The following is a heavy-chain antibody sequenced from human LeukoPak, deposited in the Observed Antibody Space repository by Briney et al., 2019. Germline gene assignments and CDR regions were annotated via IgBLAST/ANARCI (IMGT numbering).Heavy chain of an antibody. V-gene: IGHV3-7*03. CDR1: GFTFSSYW. D-gene: IGHD3-16*01. CDR2: INHNGNVN. Sequence: GGSLRLSCAASGFTFSSYWMNWARQAPGKGLEWVASINHNGNVNYYVDSVKGRFTISRDNAKNSLYLQMNNLRAEDTAVYFCARGGGLDVWGQGATVTVSS. CDR3: ARGGGLDV. J-gene: IGHJ6*02.